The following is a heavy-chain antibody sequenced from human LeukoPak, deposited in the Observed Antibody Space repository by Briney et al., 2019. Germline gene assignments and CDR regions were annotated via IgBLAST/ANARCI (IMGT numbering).Heavy chain of an antibody. D-gene: IGHD2-2*01. CDR2: IYHSGST. Sequence: SETLSLTCTVSGYSISSGFYWGWIRQPPGKGLAWIGNIYHSGSTYYNPSLKSRVTISVDMSKNQFSLKLSSVTAADTAVYYCARDLGYCSSTSCLGEGYWGQGTLVTVSS. J-gene: IGHJ4*02. CDR1: GYSISSGFY. V-gene: IGHV4-38-2*02. CDR3: ARDLGYCSSTSCLGEGY.